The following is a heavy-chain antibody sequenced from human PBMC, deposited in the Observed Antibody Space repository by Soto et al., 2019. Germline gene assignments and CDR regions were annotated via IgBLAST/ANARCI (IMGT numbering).Heavy chain of an antibody. CDR2: IYSGGST. J-gene: IGHJ4*02. CDR1: GFTVSSNY. D-gene: IGHD6-13*01. V-gene: IGHV3-53*01. CDR3: ARDPPVGAAAGISAHY. Sequence: PGESLKISCAASGFTVSSNYMSWVRQAPGKGLEWVSVIYSGGSTYYADSVKGRFTISRDNSKNTLYLQMNSLRAEDTAVYYCARDPPVGAAAGISAHYWGQGTLVTVSS.